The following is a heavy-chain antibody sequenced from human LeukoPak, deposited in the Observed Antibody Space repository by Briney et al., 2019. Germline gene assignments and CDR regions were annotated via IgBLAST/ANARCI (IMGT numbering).Heavy chain of an antibody. Sequence: SGGSLRLSCAASGFTVSTNYMSWVRQAPGKGLEWVSVIYSSGNTYSADSVKGRFTISRDNSKNTLYLQMNSLRAEDTAVYYCAKDGPWAVAGTGGAFDIWGQGTMVTVSS. V-gene: IGHV3-53*01. J-gene: IGHJ3*02. CDR3: AKDGPWAVAGTGGAFDI. CDR2: IYSSGNT. D-gene: IGHD6-19*01. CDR1: GFTVSTNY.